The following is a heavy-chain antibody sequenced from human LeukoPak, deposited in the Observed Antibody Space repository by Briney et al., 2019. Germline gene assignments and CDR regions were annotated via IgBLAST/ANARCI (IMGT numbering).Heavy chain of an antibody. J-gene: IGHJ4*02. CDR3: ATDRGIVVVPAAILEY. CDR1: GFTFSSYA. D-gene: IGHD2-2*01. Sequence: GGSLRLSCAASGFTFSSYAMHWVRQAPGKGLEWVAVISYDGSNKYYADSVKGRFTISRDNSKNTLYLQMNSLRAEDTAVYYCATDRGIVVVPAAILEYWGQGTLVTVSS. V-gene: IGHV3-30-3*01. CDR2: ISYDGSNK.